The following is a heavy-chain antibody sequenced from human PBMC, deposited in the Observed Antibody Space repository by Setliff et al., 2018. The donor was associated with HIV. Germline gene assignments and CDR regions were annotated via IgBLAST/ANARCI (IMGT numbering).Heavy chain of an antibody. Sequence: PSETLSLTCAVYGGSFSGYFWTWIRQPPQKRLEWIGEINHSGDTNYNPSLKSRVTIPADTSKNQFSLKLSSVTAADTAVYYCARVGDFYDTSGYYSVLDAFDIWGQGTMVTVSS. J-gene: IGHJ3*02. CDR2: INHSGDT. D-gene: IGHD3-22*01. V-gene: IGHV4-34*01. CDR3: ARVGDFYDTSGYYSVLDAFDI. CDR1: GGSFSGYF.